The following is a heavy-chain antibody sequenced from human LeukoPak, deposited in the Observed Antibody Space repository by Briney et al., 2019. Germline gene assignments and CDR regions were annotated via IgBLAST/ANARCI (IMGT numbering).Heavy chain of an antibody. Sequence: GSLRLSCVVSEFTFSSYNMNWVRQAPEKGLEWVSSISGSGTYIYYADSVRGRFTISRDNAKNSLYLQMNNLRPEDTAVYYCAREVFWSGYFSNLHFDFWGQGTLVTVSS. D-gene: IGHD3-3*01. CDR3: AREVFWSGYFSNLHFDF. J-gene: IGHJ4*02. CDR2: ISGSGTYI. V-gene: IGHV3-21*06. CDR1: EFTFSSYN.